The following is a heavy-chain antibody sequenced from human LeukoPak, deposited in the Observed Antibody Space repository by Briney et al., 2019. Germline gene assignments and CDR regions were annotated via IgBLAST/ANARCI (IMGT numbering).Heavy chain of an antibody. Sequence: PSETLSLTCTVSGGSISSSSYYWGWIRQPPGKGLEWIGSIYYSGSTYYNPSLKSRVTISVDTSKNQFSLKLSSVTAADTAVYYCAKYDYVWGSQYYWGQGTLVTVSS. CDR2: IYYSGST. D-gene: IGHD3-16*01. CDR3: AKYDYVWGSQYY. V-gene: IGHV4-39*07. J-gene: IGHJ4*02. CDR1: GGSISSSSYY.